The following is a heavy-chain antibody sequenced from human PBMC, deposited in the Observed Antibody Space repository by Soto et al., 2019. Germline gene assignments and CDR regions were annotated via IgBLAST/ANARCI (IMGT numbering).Heavy chain of an antibody. CDR3: ARVGRGVYGMDV. Sequence: GGSLRLSCVASGFTFSSYSINWVSQVSGKGLEWVSYITSDSSTISYADSVKGRFTVSRDNAKNSLYLQMNSLRDEDTAVYYCARVGRGVYGMDVWGQGTSVTVSS. V-gene: IGHV3-48*02. D-gene: IGHD2-8*01. CDR2: ITSDSSTI. CDR1: GFTFSSYS. J-gene: IGHJ6*02.